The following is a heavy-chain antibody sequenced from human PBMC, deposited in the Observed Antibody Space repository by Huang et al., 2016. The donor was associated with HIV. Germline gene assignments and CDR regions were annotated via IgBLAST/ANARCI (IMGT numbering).Heavy chain of an antibody. V-gene: IGHV1-18*04. J-gene: IGHJ6*02. D-gene: IGHD4-17*01. Sequence: QVQLVQSGAEVKKPGASVKVSCRASGYTFISYGITWVRQAPGQGLEWMGWISPSYGYTNDAKQFQGRVTMTTDTSTNTVYMEVRSLRSDDTAVYYCARDLGTTVVPDGMDVWGQGTTVTVSS. CDR3: ARDLGTTVVPDGMDV. CDR2: ISPSYGYT. CDR1: GYTFISYG.